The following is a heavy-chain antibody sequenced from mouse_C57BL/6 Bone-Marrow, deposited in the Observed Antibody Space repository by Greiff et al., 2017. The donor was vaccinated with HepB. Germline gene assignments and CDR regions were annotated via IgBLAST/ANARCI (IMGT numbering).Heavy chain of an antibody. CDR2: IRNKANGYTT. CDR3: ARYDYYDGSWYFDV. CDR1: GFTFTDYY. D-gene: IGHD1-1*01. J-gene: IGHJ1*03. Sequence: EVKLVESGGGLVQPGGSLSLSCAASGFTFTDYYMSWVRQPPGKALEWLGFIRNKANGYTTEYSASVKGRFTISRDNSQSILYLQMNGLRAEDSATYYCARYDYYDGSWYFDVWGTGTTVTVSS. V-gene: IGHV7-3*01.